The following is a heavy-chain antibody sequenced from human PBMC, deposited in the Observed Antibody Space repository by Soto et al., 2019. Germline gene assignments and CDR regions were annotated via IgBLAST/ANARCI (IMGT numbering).Heavy chain of an antibody. CDR2: IYYSGST. J-gene: IGHJ3*02. CDR3: ARDLATYAFDI. V-gene: IGHV4-59*01. Sequence: SETLSLTCTVSGGSISSYYWSWIRQPPGKGLEWIGYIYYSGSTNYNPSLKSRVTISVDTSKNQFSLKLSSVTAADTAVYYCARDLATYAFDIWGQGTMVTVSS. D-gene: IGHD5-12*01. CDR1: GGSISSYY.